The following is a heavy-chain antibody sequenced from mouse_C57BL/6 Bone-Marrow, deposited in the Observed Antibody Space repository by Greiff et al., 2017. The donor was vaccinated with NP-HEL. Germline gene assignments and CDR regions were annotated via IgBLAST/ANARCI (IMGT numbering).Heavy chain of an antibody. CDR2: IYPGSGST. D-gene: IGHD4-1*01. CDR3: ARRSNWESPPYYAMDY. J-gene: IGHJ4*01. CDR1: GYTFTSYW. V-gene: IGHV1-55*01. Sequence: QVQLQQPGAELVKPGASVKMSCKASGYTFTSYWITWVKQRPGQGLEWIGDIYPGSGSTNYNEKFKSKATLTVDTSSSTAYMQLSSLTSEDSAVYYSARRSNWESPPYYAMDYWGQGTSVTVSS.